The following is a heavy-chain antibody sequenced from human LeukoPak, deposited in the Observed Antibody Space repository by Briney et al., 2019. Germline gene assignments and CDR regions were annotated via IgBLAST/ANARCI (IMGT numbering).Heavy chain of an antibody. J-gene: IGHJ4*02. Sequence: WLSLRLSYAASGFTVSSNYMSWVRQAPGKGLEWVALIHSGGSTYYADSVKGRFTISRDNSKNTMYLQMNSLRAEDTAVYYCARDYGSGSYYTDYWGQGTLVTVSS. CDR1: GFTVSSNY. CDR3: ARDYGSGSYYTDY. V-gene: IGHV3-53*01. D-gene: IGHD3-10*01. CDR2: IHSGGST.